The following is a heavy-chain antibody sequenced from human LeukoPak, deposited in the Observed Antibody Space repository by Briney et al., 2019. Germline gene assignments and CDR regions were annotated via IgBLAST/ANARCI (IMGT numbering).Heavy chain of an antibody. CDR3: ARSNIVVVPAALFDY. V-gene: IGHV4-30-4*08. Sequence: SETLSLTCTVSGGSISSGDYYWSWIRQPPGKGLEWIGYIYYSGSTYYNPSLKSRVTLSVDTSKNQFSLKLSSVTAADTAVYYCARSNIVVVPAALFDYWGQGTLVTVSS. CDR1: GGSISSGDYY. J-gene: IGHJ4*02. D-gene: IGHD2-2*01. CDR2: IYYSGST.